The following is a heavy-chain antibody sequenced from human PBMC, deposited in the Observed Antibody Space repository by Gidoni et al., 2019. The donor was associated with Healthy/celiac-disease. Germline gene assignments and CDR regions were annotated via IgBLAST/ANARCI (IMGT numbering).Heavy chain of an antibody. CDR3: VTMIATPTAIDY. D-gene: IGHD3-22*01. J-gene: IGHJ4*02. CDR2: ISGDGGST. Sequence: EVQLVESGGGVVQPGGSLRLSCAASGFTFDDYAMHWVRQAPGKGLEWVSLISGDGGSTYYADSVKGRFTISRDNSKNSLYLQMNSLRTEDTALYYCVTMIATPTAIDYWGQGTLVTVSS. CDR1: GFTFDDYA. V-gene: IGHV3-43*02.